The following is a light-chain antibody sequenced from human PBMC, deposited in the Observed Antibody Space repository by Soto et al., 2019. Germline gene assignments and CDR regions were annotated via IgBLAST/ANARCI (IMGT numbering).Light chain of an antibody. CDR2: GAS. CDR3: QQYGSSPWT. Sequence: EIVLTQSPGTLSLSPGERATLSCRASQSVSSSDLAWYQQKPGQAPRPLIYGASSRAIGIPDRFSGSGSGTDFTLTISRLEPGDFAVYYCQQYGSSPWTFGQGTKVEIK. J-gene: IGKJ1*01. CDR1: QSVSSSD. V-gene: IGKV3-20*01.